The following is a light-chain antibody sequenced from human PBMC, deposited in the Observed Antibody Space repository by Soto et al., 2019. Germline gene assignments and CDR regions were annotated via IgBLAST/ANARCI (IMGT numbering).Light chain of an antibody. Sequence: QSALTQPASVSGSPGQSITISCTGTSSDIGGYNFVSWYQQHPGKAPKLMIYNVNNRPSGFSSRFASSKSGNTASLTISGLQAEDEADYYCSSYAGSNTFVFGTGTKLTVL. CDR3: SSYAGSNTFV. J-gene: IGLJ1*01. V-gene: IGLV2-14*03. CDR1: SSDIGGYNF. CDR2: NVN.